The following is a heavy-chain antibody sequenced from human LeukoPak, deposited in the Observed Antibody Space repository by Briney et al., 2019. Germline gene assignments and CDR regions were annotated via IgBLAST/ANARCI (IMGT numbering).Heavy chain of an antibody. J-gene: IGHJ4*02. CDR3: AKMRGYYDSSGYPFKYYFDY. V-gene: IGHV3-23*01. Sequence: GGSLRLSCAASGFTLSSYAMSWVRQAPGKGLEWVSAISGSGGSTYYADSVKGRFTISRDNSKNTLYLQMNSLRAEDTAVYYCAKMRGYYDSSGYPFKYYFDYWGQGTLVTVSS. D-gene: IGHD3-22*01. CDR2: ISGSGGST. CDR1: GFTLSSYA.